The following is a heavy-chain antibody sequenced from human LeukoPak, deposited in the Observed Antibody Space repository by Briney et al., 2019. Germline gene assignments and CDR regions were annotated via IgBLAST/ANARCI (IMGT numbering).Heavy chain of an antibody. CDR3: ARDSYTGNYFEDTFDI. D-gene: IGHD1-26*01. CDR2: ISYSGNT. Sequence: PSETLSLTCTVSGGSINNYYWSWIRQPPGKGLEWIGHISYSGNTNYNSSLRSRVTISVDTSNNQFSLRLSSVTAADTAVYYCARDSYTGNYFEDTFDIWGQGTMVTASS. J-gene: IGHJ3*02. CDR1: GGSINNYY. V-gene: IGHV4-59*01.